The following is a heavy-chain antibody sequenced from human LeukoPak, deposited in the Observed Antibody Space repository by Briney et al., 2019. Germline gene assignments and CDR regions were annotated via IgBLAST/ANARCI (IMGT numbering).Heavy chain of an antibody. D-gene: IGHD3-22*01. CDR1: GGSFSGYY. V-gene: IGHV4-59*01. J-gene: IGHJ3*02. CDR3: ARSSYYYDSSGYYIGAFDI. Sequence: SETLSLTCAVYGGSFSGYYWSWIRQPPGKGLEWIGYIYYSGSTNYNPSLKSRVTISVDTSKNQFSLKLSSVTAADTAVYYCARSSYYYDSSGYYIGAFDIWGQGTMVTVSS. CDR2: IYYSGST.